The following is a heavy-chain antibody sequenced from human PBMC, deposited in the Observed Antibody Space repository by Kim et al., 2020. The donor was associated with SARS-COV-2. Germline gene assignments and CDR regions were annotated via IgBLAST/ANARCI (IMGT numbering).Heavy chain of an antibody. CDR2: ISSSSSYI. CDR1: GFTFSSYS. J-gene: IGHJ4*02. V-gene: IGHV3-21*01. Sequence: GGSLRLSCAASGFTFSSYSMNWVRQAPGKGLEWVSSISSSSSYIYYADSVKGRFTISRDNAKNSLYLQMNSLRAKDTAVYYCARDLSITMVHGSFDYWGQGTLVTVSS. CDR3: ARDLSITMVHGSFDY. D-gene: IGHD3-10*01.